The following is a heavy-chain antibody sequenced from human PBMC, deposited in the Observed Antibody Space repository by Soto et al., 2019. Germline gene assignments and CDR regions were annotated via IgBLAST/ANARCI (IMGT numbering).Heavy chain of an antibody. J-gene: IGHJ6*02. V-gene: IGHV4-30-4*01. CDR3: ARVGWNYYYYGMDV. CDR2: IYYSGST. Sequence: SETLSLTCTVSGGSISSGDYYWSWIRQPPGKGLEWIGYIYYSGSTYYNPSLKSRVTISVDTSKNQFSLKLSSVTAADTAVYYCARVGWNYYYYGMDVWGQGTTVTFSS. CDR1: GGSISSGDYY. D-gene: IGHD2-15*01.